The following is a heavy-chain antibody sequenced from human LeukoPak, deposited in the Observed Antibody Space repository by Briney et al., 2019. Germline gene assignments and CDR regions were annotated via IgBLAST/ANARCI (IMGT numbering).Heavy chain of an antibody. CDR3: ARVATAAWSDP. V-gene: IGHV4-31*03. CDR2: IYKSGST. CDR1: GGSISSGGYY. D-gene: IGHD6-25*01. J-gene: IGHJ5*02. Sequence: SQTLSLTCTVSGGSISSGGYYWSWIRQHPGQGLEWIGYIYKSGSTYYNPSLESRVTISVDTSKNQFSLKLRSVTAADTAMYYCARVATAAWSDPWGHGTPVTVSS.